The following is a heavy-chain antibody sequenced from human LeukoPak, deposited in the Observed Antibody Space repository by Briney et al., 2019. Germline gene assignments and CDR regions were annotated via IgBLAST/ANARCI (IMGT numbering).Heavy chain of an antibody. CDR2: ISSSSSYI. J-gene: IGHJ4*02. V-gene: IGHV3-21*01. CDR3: ARVTGGSFSL. Sequence: PWGSLRLSCAASGFTFSSYWMSWVRQAPGKGLEWVSSISSSSSYIYYADSVKGRFTISRDNAKNSLYLQMNSLRAEDTAVYYCARVTGGSFSLWGQGTLVTVSS. D-gene: IGHD1-26*01. CDR1: GFTFSSYW.